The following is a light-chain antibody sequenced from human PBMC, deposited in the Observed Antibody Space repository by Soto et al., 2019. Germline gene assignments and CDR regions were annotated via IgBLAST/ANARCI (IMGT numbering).Light chain of an antibody. CDR2: EVS. CDR3: CSFTSISTYV. CDR1: SSDVGAYNY. V-gene: IGLV2-14*01. Sequence: QSVLTQPASVSGSLGQSITISCTGTSSDVGAYNYVSWYQQQPGKAPKLMISEVSNRPSGASNRFSGSKSGNTASLIISGLQAEDEADYYCCSFTSISTYVFGTGTKATVL. J-gene: IGLJ1*01.